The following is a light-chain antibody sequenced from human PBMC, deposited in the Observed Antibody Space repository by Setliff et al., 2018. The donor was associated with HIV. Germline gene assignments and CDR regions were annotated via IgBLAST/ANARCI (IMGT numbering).Light chain of an antibody. J-gene: IGLJ2*01. CDR3: AAWDDRLNGPV. CDR1: TSNIRINT. CDR2: ANS. V-gene: IGLV1-44*01. Sequence: QSVLTQPPSASGTPGQRVTISCSGSTSNIRINTINWYQHLPGTAPKLLIYANSQRPSGVPDRFSGSKSGTSASLAIGGLQSEDEADYYCAAWDDRLNGPVFGGGTKVTVL.